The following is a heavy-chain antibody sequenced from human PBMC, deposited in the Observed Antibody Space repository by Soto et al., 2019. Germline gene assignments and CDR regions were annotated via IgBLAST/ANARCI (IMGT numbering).Heavy chain of an antibody. Sequence: GESLTISCKTSGYSFTSYWIAWVRQMPGKGLEWMGIIYPGDSDTRYSPSFQGQVTISADKSITTAYLQWSSLKASDTAMYYCARGYCTTTICDPWFDPWGQGTLVTVSS. V-gene: IGHV5-51*01. CDR3: ARGYCTTTICDPWFDP. CDR2: IYPGDSDT. J-gene: IGHJ5*02. D-gene: IGHD2-2*01. CDR1: GYSFTSYW.